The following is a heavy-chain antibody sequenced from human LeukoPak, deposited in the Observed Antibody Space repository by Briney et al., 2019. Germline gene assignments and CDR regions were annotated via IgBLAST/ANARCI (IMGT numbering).Heavy chain of an antibody. D-gene: IGHD6-13*01. CDR3: ARDAVEQQLVHYFDY. V-gene: IGHV3-53*01. CDR1: GFTVSSNY. J-gene: IGHJ4*02. CDR2: IYKDGTT. Sequence: GGSLRLSCAASGFTVSSNYMTWVRQAPGKGLECVSLIYKDGTTYYADSVKGRFTNSRDNSKNTLFLQMNSLRADDTAVYYCARDAVEQQLVHYFDYWGQGTLVTVSS.